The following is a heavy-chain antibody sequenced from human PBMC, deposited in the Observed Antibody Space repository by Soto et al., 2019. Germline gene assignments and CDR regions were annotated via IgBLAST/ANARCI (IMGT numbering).Heavy chain of an antibody. D-gene: IGHD6-6*01. CDR1: GFTFSSYW. Sequence: EVQLVESGGGLVQPGGSLRLSCAASGFTFSSYWMSWVRQAPGKGLEWVANIKQDGSEKYYVDSVKGRFTISRDNAKNSLYLQMNSLRAEDTAVYYCARDWKQLVPYYYYYYGMDVWGQGTTVTVSS. CDR3: ARDWKQLVPYYYYYYGMDV. J-gene: IGHJ6*02. CDR2: IKQDGSEK. V-gene: IGHV3-7*01.